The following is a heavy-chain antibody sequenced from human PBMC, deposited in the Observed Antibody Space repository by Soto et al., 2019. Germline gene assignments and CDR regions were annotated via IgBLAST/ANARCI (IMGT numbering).Heavy chain of an antibody. CDR1: GGSISSGGYY. CDR3: AITSCSGGSGYKIDY. CDR2: IYYSGST. V-gene: IGHV4-31*03. Sequence: QVQLQESGPGLVKPSQTLSLTCTVSGGSISSGGYYWSWIRQHPGKGLEWIGYIYYSGSTYYNPSLKSRVVISVDTSKNRCSLKVSSVTAADTAVYYCAITSCSGGSGYKIDYWGQGSLVTVSS. J-gene: IGHJ4*02. D-gene: IGHD2-15*01.